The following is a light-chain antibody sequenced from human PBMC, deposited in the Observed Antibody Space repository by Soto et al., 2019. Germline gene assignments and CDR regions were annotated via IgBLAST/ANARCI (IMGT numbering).Light chain of an antibody. Sequence: ATVSLPKEERTIHSCRASQSFSSYLAWYQQKFGQAPRLLIYDASNRATGIPARFSGSGSATDFTLTISSLEPEDFAIYYCQQRYIWPLTFGEGSKV. CDR2: DAS. V-gene: IGKV3-11*01. CDR3: QQRYIWPLT. CDR1: QSFSSY. J-gene: IGKJ4*02.